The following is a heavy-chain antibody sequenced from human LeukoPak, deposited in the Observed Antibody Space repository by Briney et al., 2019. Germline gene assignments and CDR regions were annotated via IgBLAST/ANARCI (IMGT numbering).Heavy chain of an antibody. J-gene: IGHJ4*02. V-gene: IGHV3-30-3*01. CDR3: AREGRKDTRIQLWTTVPVHFDY. Sequence: PGGSLRLSCAASGFTFSSYAMHWVRQAPGKGLEWVAVISYDGSNKYYADSVKGRFTISSDNSKNTLYLQMNSLRAEDTAVYYCAREGRKDTRIQLWTTVPVHFDYWGQGTLVTVSS. D-gene: IGHD5-18*01. CDR1: GFTFSSYA. CDR2: ISYDGSNK.